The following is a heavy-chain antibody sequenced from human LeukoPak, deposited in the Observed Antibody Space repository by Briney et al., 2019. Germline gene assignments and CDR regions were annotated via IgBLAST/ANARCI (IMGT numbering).Heavy chain of an antibody. V-gene: IGHV3-30-3*01. CDR1: GFTFSSYA. J-gene: IGHJ4*02. D-gene: IGHD3-22*01. Sequence: GGSLRLPCAASGFTFSSYAMHWVRQAPGKGLEWVAVISYDGSNKYYADSVKGRFTISRDNAKNSLYLQMNSLRAEDTAVYYCARDGTTYNYDSSGYYGLDYWGQGTLVTVSS. CDR3: ARDGTTYNYDSSGYYGLDY. CDR2: ISYDGSNK.